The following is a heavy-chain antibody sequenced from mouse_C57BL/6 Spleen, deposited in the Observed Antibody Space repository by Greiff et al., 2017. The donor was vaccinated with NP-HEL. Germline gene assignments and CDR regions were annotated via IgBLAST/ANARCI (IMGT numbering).Heavy chain of an antibody. D-gene: IGHD2-4*01. V-gene: IGHV5-6*01. CDR2: ISSGGSYT. J-gene: IGHJ2*01. CDR3: ARQGGITTGDYFDY. CDR1: GFTFSSYG. Sequence: EVQGVESGGDLVKPGGSLKLSCAASGFTFSSYGMSWVRQTPDKRLEWVATISSGGSYTYYPDSVKGRFTISRDNAKNTLYLQMSSLKSEDTAMYYCARQGGITTGDYFDYWGQGTTLTVSS.